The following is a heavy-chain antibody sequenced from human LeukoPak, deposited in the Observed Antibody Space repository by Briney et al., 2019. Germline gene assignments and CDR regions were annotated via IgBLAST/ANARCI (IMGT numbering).Heavy chain of an antibody. Sequence: GGSLRLSCAASEFTFSSYWMSWVRQAPGKGLEWVANIKQDGSEKYYVDSVKGRFTIFRDNAKNSLYLQMNSLRAEDTAVYYCTRNYSGSRNYYYYYGMHVWGQGTTVTVSS. J-gene: IGHJ6*02. CDR3: TRNYSGSRNYYYYYGMHV. D-gene: IGHD3-10*01. CDR1: EFTFSSYW. CDR2: IKQDGSEK. V-gene: IGHV3-7*01.